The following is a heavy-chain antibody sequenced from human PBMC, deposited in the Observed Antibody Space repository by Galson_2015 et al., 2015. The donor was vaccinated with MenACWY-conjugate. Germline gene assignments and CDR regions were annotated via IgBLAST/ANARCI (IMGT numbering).Heavy chain of an antibody. Sequence: QSGAEVKKPGESLKISCKASGYNFITYWIAWVRQMPGKGLEWVGLINPADSNVRYSPSFQGQVTISADKSTTTAYLQWTSLKASDTAMYYCARHPPGGRGMDAWGQGTTVTVSS. CDR2: INPADSNV. CDR1: GYNFITYW. D-gene: IGHD1-26*01. V-gene: IGHV5-51*01. J-gene: IGHJ6*02. CDR3: ARHPPGGRGMDA.